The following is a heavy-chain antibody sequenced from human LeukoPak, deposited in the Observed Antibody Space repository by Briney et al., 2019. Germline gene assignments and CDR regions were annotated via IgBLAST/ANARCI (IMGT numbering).Heavy chain of an antibody. D-gene: IGHD2-2*01. CDR2: ISAYNGNT. Sequence: ASVKVSCKASGYTFTSYGISWVRQAPGQGLEWMGWISAYNGNTNYAQKLQGRVTMTTDTSTSTAYMELRSLRSDDTAVYYCARGLQDIVVVPAASDAFDIWGQGTMVTVSS. CDR1: GYTFTSYG. J-gene: IGHJ3*02. CDR3: ARGLQDIVVVPAASDAFDI. V-gene: IGHV1-18*01.